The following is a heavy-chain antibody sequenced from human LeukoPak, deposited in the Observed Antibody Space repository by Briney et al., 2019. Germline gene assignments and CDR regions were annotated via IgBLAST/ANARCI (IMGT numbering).Heavy chain of an antibody. Sequence: GASVKVSCKASGYTFSGYYMHWVRQAPGQGLEWMGWINPYSGGTNYAQKFQGRVTMTRDTSIGTAYMELSRLRSDDTAVYYCARDRSPYIVVVPAATNWFDPWGQGTLVTVSS. D-gene: IGHD2-2*01. J-gene: IGHJ5*02. CDR1: GYTFSGYY. CDR2: INPYSGGT. V-gene: IGHV1-2*02. CDR3: ARDRSPYIVVVPAATNWFDP.